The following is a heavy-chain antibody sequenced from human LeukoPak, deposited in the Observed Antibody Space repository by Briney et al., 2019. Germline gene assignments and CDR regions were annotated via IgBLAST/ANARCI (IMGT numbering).Heavy chain of an antibody. CDR2: LSDSGVTT. J-gene: IGHJ4*02. Sequence: LPGGSLRLSCATSGFTFSSYAMSWVRQAPGNGLEWVSALSDSGVTTYYADSVNGRFTISRDNSKNTLFLQMNSLRVEDTALYFCAKARGSGNSIYFDHWGQGTLVTVSS. V-gene: IGHV3-23*01. CDR1: GFTFSSYA. D-gene: IGHD4-23*01. CDR3: AKARGSGNSIYFDH.